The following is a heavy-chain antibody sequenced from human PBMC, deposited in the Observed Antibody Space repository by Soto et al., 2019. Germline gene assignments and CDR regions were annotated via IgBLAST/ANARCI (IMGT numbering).Heavy chain of an antibody. D-gene: IGHD5-12*01. CDR2: ISAYNGNT. Sequence: ASVKVSCKASGYTFTSYGISWVRQAPGQGLEWMGWISAYNGNTSYAQKLQGRVTMTTDTSTSTAYMELRSLRSDDTAVYYCARVGRHSGYKIDDYWGQGTLVTVSS. CDR3: ARVGRHSGYKIDDY. CDR1: GYTFTSYG. J-gene: IGHJ4*02. V-gene: IGHV1-18*01.